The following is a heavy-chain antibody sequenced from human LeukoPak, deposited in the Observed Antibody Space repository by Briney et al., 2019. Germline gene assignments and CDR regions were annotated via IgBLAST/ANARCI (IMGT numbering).Heavy chain of an antibody. CDR1: GFTFTSYA. J-gene: IGHJ4*02. CDR2: ISGSGGNT. Sequence: PGGSLRLSCAASGFTFTSYAMSWVRQAPGKGLEWISAISGSGGNTYYAHSVKGRFTISRDNSKNTLYLQMNSLRAEDTAVYYCAKLTLGIAAAGWIDYWGQGPLVTVSS. D-gene: IGHD6-13*01. V-gene: IGHV3-23*01. CDR3: AKLTLGIAAAGWIDY.